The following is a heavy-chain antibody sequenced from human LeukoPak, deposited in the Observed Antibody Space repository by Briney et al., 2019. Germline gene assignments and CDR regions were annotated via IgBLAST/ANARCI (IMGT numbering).Heavy chain of an antibody. CDR3: ARGARARRWDDAFDI. V-gene: IGHV3-30*02. J-gene: IGHJ3*02. D-gene: IGHD1-26*01. CDR1: GFTFSSYG. Sequence: PGGSLRLSCAASGFTFSSYGMHWVRQAPGKGLEWVAFIRYDGSNKYYADSVKGRFTISRDNSKNTLYLQMNSLRSEDTAVYYCARGARARRWDDAFDIWGQGTMVTVSS. CDR2: IRYDGSNK.